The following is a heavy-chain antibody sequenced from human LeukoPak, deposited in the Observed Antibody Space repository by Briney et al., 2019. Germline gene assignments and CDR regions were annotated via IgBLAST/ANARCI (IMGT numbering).Heavy chain of an antibody. CDR1: GGLFSSYT. Sequence: SVKVSCKASGGLFSSYTVTWVRQAPGQGLEWMGGIIPIFGTANYTQKFQGRVTITADESTSTAYMELSSLRSEDTAVYYCARDRVRRLSLTGDAWYFDLWGRGTLVTVSS. V-gene: IGHV1-69*13. J-gene: IGHJ2*01. CDR3: ARDRVRRLSLTGDAWYFDL. CDR2: IIPIFGTA. D-gene: IGHD7-27*01.